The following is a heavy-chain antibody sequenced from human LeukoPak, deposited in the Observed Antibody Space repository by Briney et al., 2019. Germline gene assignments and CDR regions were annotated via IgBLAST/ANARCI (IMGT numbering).Heavy chain of an antibody. Sequence: SETLSLTCTVSGGSISSHYWSWIRQPAGKGLEWIERIYTSGSTNYNPSLKSRVNMSVDTSKNQFSLKLSSVTAADTAVYYCAREGGGSGSYSFDYWGQGTLVTVSS. J-gene: IGHJ4*02. CDR3: AREGGGSGSYSFDY. CDR1: GGSISSHY. D-gene: IGHD3-10*01. CDR2: IYTSGST. V-gene: IGHV4-4*07.